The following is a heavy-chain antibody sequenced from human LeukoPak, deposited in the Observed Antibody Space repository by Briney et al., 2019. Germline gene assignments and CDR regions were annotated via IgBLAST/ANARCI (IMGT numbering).Heavy chain of an antibody. D-gene: IGHD2-2*01. Sequence: GGSLRLSCAASGFTFDDYGMSWVRQAPGKGLEWVSGINWSGGSTGYADSVKGRFTISRDNAKNSLYLQMNSLRAEDTALYYCARDLTHCSSTSCSYGEFDYWGQGTLVTVSS. CDR1: GFTFDDYG. J-gene: IGHJ4*02. CDR3: ARDLTHCSSTSCSYGEFDY. V-gene: IGHV3-20*04. CDR2: INWSGGST.